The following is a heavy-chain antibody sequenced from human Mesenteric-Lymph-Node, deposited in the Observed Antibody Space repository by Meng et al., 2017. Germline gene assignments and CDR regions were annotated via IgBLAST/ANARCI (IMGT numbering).Heavy chain of an antibody. Sequence: SVKVSCKASGGTFSSYAISWVRQAPGQGLEWMGGIIPIFGTANYAQKFQGRVTITADESTSTAYMELSSLRSEETAVYYCARGLLGYCSSTSCYDLPDYWGQGTLVTVSS. CDR3: ARGLLGYCSSTSCYDLPDY. CDR1: GGTFSSYA. V-gene: IGHV1-69*13. D-gene: IGHD2-2*01. J-gene: IGHJ4*02. CDR2: IIPIFGTA.